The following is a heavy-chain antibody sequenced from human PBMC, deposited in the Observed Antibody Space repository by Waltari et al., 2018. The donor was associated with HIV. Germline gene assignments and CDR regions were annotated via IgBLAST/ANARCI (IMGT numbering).Heavy chain of an antibody. CDR1: GGSISSGGYS. CDR2: IYYSGST. CDR3: ARDTPQIKYDSSGYYIFDI. Sequence: QVQLQESGPGLVKPSQTLSLTCPVSGGSISSGGYSWSWVRQGPGQGLEWIGYIYYSGSTYYNPSLKSRVTISVDTSKNQFSLKLSSVTAADTAVYYCARDTPQIKYDSSGYYIFDIWGQGTMVTVSS. V-gene: IGHV4-31*03. D-gene: IGHD3-22*01. J-gene: IGHJ3*02.